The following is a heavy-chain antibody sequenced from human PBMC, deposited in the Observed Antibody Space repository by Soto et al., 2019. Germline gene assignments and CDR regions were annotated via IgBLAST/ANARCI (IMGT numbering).Heavy chain of an antibody. CDR2: ISYDGSKK. D-gene: IGHD3-16*01. CDR3: AAWGGIASPTYAGWQAPYDL. J-gene: IGHJ5*02. CDR1: GFIISSYG. Sequence: QVQLVESGGGVVQPGRSLRLSCAASGFIISSYGMHWVRQAPGKGLGWLAVISYDGSKKFYGASVKGGFTISRDNSKNTLVLVLNSLRAADTAVYYCAAWGGIASPTYAGWQAPYDLWGQGTLVTVSS. V-gene: IGHV3-30*03.